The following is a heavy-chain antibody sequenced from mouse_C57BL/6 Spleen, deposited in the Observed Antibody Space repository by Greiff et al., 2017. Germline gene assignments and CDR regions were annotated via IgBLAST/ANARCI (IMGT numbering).Heavy chain of an antibody. V-gene: IGHV1-22*01. CDR2: INPNNGGT. Sequence: VQLQQSGPELVKPGASVKMSCKASGYTFTDYNMHWVKQSHGKSLEWIGYINPNNGGTSYNQKFKGKATLTVNKSSSTAYMELRSLTSEDSAVYYCASRITTGNYFDYWGQGTTLTVSS. J-gene: IGHJ2*01. CDR3: ASRITTGNYFDY. D-gene: IGHD2-4*01. CDR1: GYTFTDYN.